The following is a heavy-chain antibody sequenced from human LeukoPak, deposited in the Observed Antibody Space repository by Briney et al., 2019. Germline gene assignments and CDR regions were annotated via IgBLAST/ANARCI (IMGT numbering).Heavy chain of an antibody. CDR3: ASGGYTSSWYVVDY. V-gene: IGHV3-30*03. CDR2: TSYDGSNK. Sequence: GGSLRLSCAASGFTFSSYGMHWVRQAPGKGLEWVAVTSYDGSNKYYADSVKGRFTISRDNSKNTLYLQMSSLRPEDTAVYYCASGGYTSSWYVVDYWGQGTLVTVSS. D-gene: IGHD6-13*01. J-gene: IGHJ4*02. CDR1: GFTFSSYG.